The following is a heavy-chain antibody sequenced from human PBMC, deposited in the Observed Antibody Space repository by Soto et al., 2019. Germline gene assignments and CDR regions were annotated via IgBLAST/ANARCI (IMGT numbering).Heavy chain of an antibody. CDR3: ARVLYYGSGRYSPYGMDV. J-gene: IGHJ6*02. CDR1: GVSFNNNG. Sequence: QVQLVQSGAEVKKPGSSVKVSCKTSGVSFNNNGIGWVRQAPGHGLEWMGGVSPPFRTSNYARKFQGRISNTADASTGTVNMELSSLTSEDTAQYYCARVLYYGSGRYSPYGMDVWGQGTTVTVSS. CDR2: VSPPFRTS. V-gene: IGHV1-69*01. D-gene: IGHD3-10*01.